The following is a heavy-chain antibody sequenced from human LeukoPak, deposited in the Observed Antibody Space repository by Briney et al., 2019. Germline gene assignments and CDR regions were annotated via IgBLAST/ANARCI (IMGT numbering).Heavy chain of an antibody. CDR3: ASLNSKSHYCSSTSCRFDP. CDR1: GYTFTGYY. V-gene: IGHV1-2*02. Sequence: ASVKVSCKASGYTFTGYYMHWVRQAPGQGLEWMGWINPNSGGTNYAQKFQGRVTMTRDTSISTAYMELSRLRSDDMALYYCASLNSKSHYCSSTSCRFDPWGQGTLVTVSS. D-gene: IGHD2-2*01. CDR2: INPNSGGT. J-gene: IGHJ5*02.